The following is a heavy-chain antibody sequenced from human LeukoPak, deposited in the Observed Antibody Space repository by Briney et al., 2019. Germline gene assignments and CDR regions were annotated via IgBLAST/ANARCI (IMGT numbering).Heavy chain of an antibody. Sequence: ASVKVSCKASGYTFSGFLMHWVRQAPGQGLEWMGWINPNSGGTNSAQRFQGRVTMTRDTSIGTAYMELSSLRSEDTAVYYCARAGPSEYARLYYYYYMDVWGKGTTVTVSS. CDR3: ARAGPSEYARLYYYYYMDV. V-gene: IGHV1-2*02. D-gene: IGHD2-2*01. J-gene: IGHJ6*03. CDR2: INPNSGGT. CDR1: GYTFSGFL.